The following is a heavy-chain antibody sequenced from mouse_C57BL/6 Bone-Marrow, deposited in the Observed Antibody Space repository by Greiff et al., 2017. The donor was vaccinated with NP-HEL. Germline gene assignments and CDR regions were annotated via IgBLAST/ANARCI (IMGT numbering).Heavy chain of an antibody. V-gene: IGHV1-42*01. CDR2: INPSTGGT. CDR1: GYSFTGYY. Sequence: VQLQQSGPELVKPGASVKISCKASGYSFTGYYMNWVKQSPEKSLEWIGEINPSTGGTTYNQKFKAKATLTVDKSSSTAYMQLSSLTSEDSAVYYCARSLPYYYGSSWFAYWGQGTLVTVSA. D-gene: IGHD1-1*01. CDR3: ARSLPYYYGSSWFAY. J-gene: IGHJ3*01.